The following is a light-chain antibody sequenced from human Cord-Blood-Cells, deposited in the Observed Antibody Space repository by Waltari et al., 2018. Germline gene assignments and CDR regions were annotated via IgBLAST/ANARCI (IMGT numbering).Light chain of an antibody. J-gene: IGKJ2*01. CDR1: QSVSNSY. CDR3: QQYGSSPLGYN. V-gene: IGKV3-20*01. Sequence: EIVLTQSPGTLSLSLGERATSVCRASQSVSNSYLAWDQQKPGQAPRLLIYGASSRATGIPDRFSGSGSGTDFTLTISRLEPEDCAVYYCQQYGSSPLGYNFGQGTNLEIK. CDR2: GAS.